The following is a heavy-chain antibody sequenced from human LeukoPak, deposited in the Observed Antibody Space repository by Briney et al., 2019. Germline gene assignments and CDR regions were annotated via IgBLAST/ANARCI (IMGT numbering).Heavy chain of an antibody. CDR1: GFAFSSYA. CDR3: ASDKSCCMFGNWFDP. D-gene: IGHD3-10*02. Sequence: GGSLRLSCAASGFAFSSYAMHWVRQAPGKGLEWVAVISYDGSNKYYADSVKGRFTISRDNSKNTLYLQMNSLRAEDTAVYYCASDKSCCMFGNWFDPWGQGTLVTVSS. CDR2: ISYDGSNK. J-gene: IGHJ5*02. V-gene: IGHV3-30-3*01.